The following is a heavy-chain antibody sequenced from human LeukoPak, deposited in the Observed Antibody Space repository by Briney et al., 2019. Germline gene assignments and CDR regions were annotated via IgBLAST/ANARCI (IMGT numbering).Heavy chain of an antibody. CDR1: GFSFSGYW. J-gene: IGHJ4*02. D-gene: IGHD6-13*01. CDR2: INHGGSEK. CDR3: ARTGAPGTVDY. V-gene: IGHV3-7*01. Sequence: GGSLRLSCAASGFSFSGYWMSWARQAPGKGLEWVAIINHGGSEKYYVDSVKGRFTIPRDNAENSLDLQMNSLRAEDTAVYYCARTGAPGTVDYWGQGTLVTVPS.